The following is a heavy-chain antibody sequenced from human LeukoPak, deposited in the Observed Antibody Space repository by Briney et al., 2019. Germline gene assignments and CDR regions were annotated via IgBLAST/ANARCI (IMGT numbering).Heavy chain of an antibody. Sequence: SVKVSCKASGGTFSSYAISWVRQAPGQGLEWMGRIIPILGIANYAQKFQGRVTITADKSTSTAYMELSSLRSEDTAVYYCARDVGQDYYGSGSYYTPFDYWGQGTLVTVSS. J-gene: IGHJ4*02. CDR2: IIPILGIA. D-gene: IGHD3-10*01. CDR3: ARDVGQDYYGSGSYYTPFDY. V-gene: IGHV1-69*04. CDR1: GGTFSSYA.